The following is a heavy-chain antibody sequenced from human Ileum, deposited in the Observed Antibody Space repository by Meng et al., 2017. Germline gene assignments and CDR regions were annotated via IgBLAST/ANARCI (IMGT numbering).Heavy chain of an antibody. CDR3: ARGFGTDY. J-gene: IGHJ4*02. D-gene: IGHD3-10*01. V-gene: IGHV3-7*01. CDR2: IDQGGSNK. Sequence: GESLKISCAASGFTFSSYWMSWVRQAPGKGLEWVANIDQGGSNKYYVSSVKGRFTISRDNAENSVSLQMSNLRAEDTAVYYCARGFGTDYWGQGTLVTVSS. CDR1: GFTFSSYW.